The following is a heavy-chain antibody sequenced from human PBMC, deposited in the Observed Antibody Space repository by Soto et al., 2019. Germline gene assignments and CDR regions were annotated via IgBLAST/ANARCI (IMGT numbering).Heavy chain of an antibody. CDR2: ISGSGGST. Sequence: PGGSLRLSCAASGFTFSSYAMSWVRQAPGKGLEWVSAISGSGGSTYYADSVKGRFTISRDNSKNTLYLQMNGLRAEDTAVYYCAKGGIHRYCSSTSCYFPLDVWGQGTTVTVSS. D-gene: IGHD2-2*01. CDR1: GFTFSSYA. CDR3: AKGGIHRYCSSTSCYFPLDV. J-gene: IGHJ6*02. V-gene: IGHV3-23*01.